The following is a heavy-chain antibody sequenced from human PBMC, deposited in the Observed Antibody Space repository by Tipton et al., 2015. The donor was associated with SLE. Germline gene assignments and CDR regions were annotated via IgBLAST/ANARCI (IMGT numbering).Heavy chain of an antibody. V-gene: IGHV4-4*07. D-gene: IGHD2-8*02. CDR3: ARVGYLGGVYY. J-gene: IGHJ4*02. Sequence: TLSLTRTVSGGSISSYYWSWIRQPAGKGLEWIGRIYTSGSTNYNPSLKSRVTMSVDTPKNQFSLRLSSVTAADTAVYFCARVGYLGGVYYWGQGTLVTVSS. CDR1: GGSISSYY. CDR2: IYTSGST.